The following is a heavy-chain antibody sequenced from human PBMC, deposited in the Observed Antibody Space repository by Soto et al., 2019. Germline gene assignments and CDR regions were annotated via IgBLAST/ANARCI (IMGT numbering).Heavy chain of an antibody. CDR2: IYGRGTT. Sequence: EVQVVESGGGLIQPGGALRLSCEASGFAVSSDYMTWVRQAPGQGLEWVSVIYGRGTTYYAGSVKGRFTISRDTSKNTLYLQMNSLRAEDTAVYYCEKTTGWPGFDLWGQGTLVPVSS. CDR3: EKTTGWPGFDL. D-gene: IGHD6-19*01. J-gene: IGHJ4*02. V-gene: IGHV3-53*01. CDR1: GFAVSSDY.